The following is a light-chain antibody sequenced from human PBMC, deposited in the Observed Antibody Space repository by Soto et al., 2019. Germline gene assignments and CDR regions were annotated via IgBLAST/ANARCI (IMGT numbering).Light chain of an antibody. V-gene: IGKV3D-20*02. CDR3: HQRSKWPGM. CDR1: QSVSSSY. Sequence: ETVMTQSPATLSVSPWERATLSCRASQSVSSSYLAWYQQKPGQAPRLLIYGASSRATGVPDRFSGSGSGTDFTLTISSLEPEDFAVYYCHQRSKWPGMFGQGTKVDIK. CDR2: GAS. J-gene: IGKJ1*01.